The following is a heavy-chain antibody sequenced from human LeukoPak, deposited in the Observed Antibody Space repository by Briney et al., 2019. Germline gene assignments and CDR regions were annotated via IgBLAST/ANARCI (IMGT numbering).Heavy chain of an antibody. D-gene: IGHD1-26*01. CDR1: GGSISSYH. CDR2: IYTNETT. Sequence: PSETLSLTCTVSGGSISSYHWSWIRQAAGKGLEWIGRIYTNETTNSNPSLKSRVTMSIDTSKDQFSLRLRSVTAADTAVYFCARNRGSHRYYYGLDVWGQGTTVTVPS. CDR3: ARNRGSHRYYYGLDV. V-gene: IGHV4-4*07. J-gene: IGHJ6*02.